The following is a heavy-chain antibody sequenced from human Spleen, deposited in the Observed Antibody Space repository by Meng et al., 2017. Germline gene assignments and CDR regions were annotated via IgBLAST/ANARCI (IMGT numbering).Heavy chain of an antibody. Sequence: GESLKISCAASGFTFSSYEMHWVRQAPGKGLEWVANINQDGSGKEYVDSVKGRVTISRDNAKNSLDLQMNRLKGEDTGVYYCARYCSTTTCSEVHGMDVWGQGTAVTVSS. D-gene: IGHD2-2*01. J-gene: IGHJ6*02. V-gene: IGHV3-7*01. CDR3: ARYCSTTTCSEVHGMDV. CDR2: INQDGSGK. CDR1: GFTFSSYE.